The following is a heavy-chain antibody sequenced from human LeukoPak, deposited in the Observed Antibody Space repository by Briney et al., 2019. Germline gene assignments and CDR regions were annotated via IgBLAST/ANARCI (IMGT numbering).Heavy chain of an antibody. D-gene: IGHD3-9*01. CDR3: ARHHDILTGYPPELDY. V-gene: IGHV4-59*08. CDR2: IYYSGST. J-gene: IGHJ4*02. Sequence: SETLSLTCTVSGGSISSYYWSWIRQPPGKGLEWIGYIYYSGSTNYNPSLKSRVTISVDTSKNQFSLKLSSATAADTAVYYCARHHDILTGYPPELDYWGQGTLVTVSS. CDR1: GGSISSYY.